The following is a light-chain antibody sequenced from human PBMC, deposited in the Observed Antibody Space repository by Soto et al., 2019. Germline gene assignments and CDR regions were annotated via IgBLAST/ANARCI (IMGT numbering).Light chain of an antibody. J-gene: IGKJ1*01. V-gene: IGKV1-5*01. CDR2: DAS. Sequence: DIPMTQSPSTLSASVGDRVTITCRASQSISSWLAWYQQKPGKAPKLLIYDASSLESGVPSRFSGSGSGTEFTLTISSLQPDDFATYYCQQYNSYSTFGQGIKVEFK. CDR1: QSISSW. CDR3: QQYNSYST.